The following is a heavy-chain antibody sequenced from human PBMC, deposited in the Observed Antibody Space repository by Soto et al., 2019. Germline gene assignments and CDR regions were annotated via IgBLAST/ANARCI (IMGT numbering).Heavy chain of an antibody. D-gene: IGHD1-26*01. J-gene: IGHJ4*02. V-gene: IGHV4-39*01. CDR2: IYYSGST. CDR1: GCSISSSSYY. CDR3: ASATTVYFDY. Sequence: XETLSLTCTVAGCSISSSSYYWGWIRQPPGKGLEWIGSIYYSGSTYYNPSLKSRVTISVDTSKNQFSLKLSSVTAADTAVYYCASATTVYFDYWGQGSLVTVSS.